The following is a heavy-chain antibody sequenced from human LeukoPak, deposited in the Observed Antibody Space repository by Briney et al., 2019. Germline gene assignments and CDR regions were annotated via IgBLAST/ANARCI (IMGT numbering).Heavy chain of an antibody. D-gene: IGHD5-18*01. J-gene: IGHJ4*02. Sequence: GGSLRLSCAASGFTFSSYSMNWVRQAPGKGLEWVSSISSSSSYIYYADSVKGRFTISRDNAKNSLYLQMNSLETEDTAVYFCAREGSLYGYHSFDSWGRGTLVTVST. CDR2: ISSSSSYI. CDR3: AREGSLYGYHSFDS. V-gene: IGHV3-21*03. CDR1: GFTFSSYS.